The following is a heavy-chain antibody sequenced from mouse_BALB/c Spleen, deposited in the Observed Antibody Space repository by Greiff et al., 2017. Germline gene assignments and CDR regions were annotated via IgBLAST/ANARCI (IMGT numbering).Heavy chain of an antibody. CDR1: GYSITSDYA. CDR2: ISYSGST. J-gene: IGHJ3*01. Sequence: DVQLQESGPGLVKPSQSLSLTCTVTGYSITSDYAWNWIRRFPGNKLEWMGYISYSGSTSYNPSLKSRISITRDTSKNQFFLQLNSVTTEDTATYYCAGNYYGYPAWFAYWGQGTLVTVSA. D-gene: IGHD1-2*01. CDR3: AGNYYGYPAWFAY. V-gene: IGHV3-2*02.